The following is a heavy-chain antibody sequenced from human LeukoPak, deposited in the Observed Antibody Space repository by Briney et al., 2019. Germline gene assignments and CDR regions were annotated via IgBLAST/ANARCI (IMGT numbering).Heavy chain of an antibody. CDR2: IYSSGST. V-gene: IGHV4-61*02. D-gene: IGHD5-18*01. J-gene: IGHJ4*02. CDR3: ARPATAMTIRGDFDY. CDR1: GGSISSSSYY. Sequence: SETLSLTCTVSGGSISSSSYYWSWIRQPAGKGLEWIGRIYSSGSTNYNPSLKSRVTMSVDTSKNQFSLKVTSVTAADTAVYYCARPATAMTIRGDFDYWGQGTLVTVSS.